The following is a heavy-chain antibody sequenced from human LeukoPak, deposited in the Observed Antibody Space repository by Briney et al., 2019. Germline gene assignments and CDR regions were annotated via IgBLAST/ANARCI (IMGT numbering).Heavy chain of an antibody. CDR2: IYHSGTT. Sequence: PSETLSLTCTVSGDSISTYYWTWIRQPPGKGLDWIGYIYHSGTTNYNPSLKSRVIISIDTSKNQFSLKLSSVTAADTAVYYCARLTYYDFWSGYRPRTNWFDPWGQGTLVTVSS. J-gene: IGHJ5*02. CDR3: ARLTYYDFWSGYRPRTNWFDP. V-gene: IGHV4-59*12. CDR1: GDSISTYY. D-gene: IGHD3-3*01.